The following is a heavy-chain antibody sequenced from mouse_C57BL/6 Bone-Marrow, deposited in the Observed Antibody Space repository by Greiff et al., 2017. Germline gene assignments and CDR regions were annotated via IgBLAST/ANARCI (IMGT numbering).Heavy chain of an antibody. CDR3: AREDYYSSYYAMDY. Sequence: VQLQQPGAELVRPGSSVKLSCKASGYTFTSYWMDWVKQRPGQGLEWIGNIYPSDSETHYNQKFKDKATLTVDKSSSTAYMQLSSLTSEDSAVYYCAREDYYSSYYAMDYWGQGTSVTVSS. D-gene: IGHD2-5*01. CDR2: IYPSDSET. J-gene: IGHJ4*01. CDR1: GYTFTSYW. V-gene: IGHV1-61*01.